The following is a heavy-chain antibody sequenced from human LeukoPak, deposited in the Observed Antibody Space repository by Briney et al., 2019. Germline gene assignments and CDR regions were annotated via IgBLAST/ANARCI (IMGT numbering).Heavy chain of an antibody. CDR1: GGSFSGYY. V-gene: IGHV4-34*01. CDR2: INHSGST. D-gene: IGHD3-10*01. Sequence: SETLPLTCAVYGGSFSGYYWSWIRQPPGKGLEWIGEINHSGSTNYNPSLKSRVTISVDTSKNQFSLKLSSVTAADTAVYYCARGWFGYFDYWGQGTLVTVSS. CDR3: ARGWFGYFDY. J-gene: IGHJ4*02.